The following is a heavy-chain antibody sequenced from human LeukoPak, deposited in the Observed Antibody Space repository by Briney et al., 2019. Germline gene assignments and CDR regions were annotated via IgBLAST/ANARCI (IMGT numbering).Heavy chain of an antibody. CDR3: ARAPYYDFWSGYPRNYYMDV. Sequence: SETLSLTCTVSGGSISSYYWSWIRQPPGKGLEWIGYIYYSGSTNYNPSLKSRVTISVDTSKNQFSLKLSFVTAADTAVYYCARAPYYDFWSGYPRNYYMDVWGKGTTVTVSS. V-gene: IGHV4-59*01. J-gene: IGHJ6*03. CDR2: IYYSGST. D-gene: IGHD3-3*01. CDR1: GGSISSYY.